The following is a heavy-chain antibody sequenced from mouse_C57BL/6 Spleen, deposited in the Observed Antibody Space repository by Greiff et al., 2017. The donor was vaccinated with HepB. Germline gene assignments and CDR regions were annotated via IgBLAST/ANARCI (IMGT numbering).Heavy chain of an antibody. D-gene: IGHD3-2*02. CDR3: ARYQEDCYVDY. CDR1: GYSITSDY. V-gene: IGHV3-8*01. CDR2: ISYSGST. Sequence: DVKLQESGPGLAKPSQTLSLTCSVTGYSITSDYWNWTRKFPGNKLEYMGYISYSGSTYYNPSLKSRISITRDTSKNQYYLQLNSVTTEDTATYDCARYQEDCYVDYWGQGTTLTVSA. J-gene: IGHJ2*01.